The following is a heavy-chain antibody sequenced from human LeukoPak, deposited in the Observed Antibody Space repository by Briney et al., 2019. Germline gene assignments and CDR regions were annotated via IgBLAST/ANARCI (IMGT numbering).Heavy chain of an antibody. D-gene: IGHD3-10*01. CDR2: ISGGGGST. CDR3: AKFFLPYLAGGTGSR. V-gene: IGHV3-23*01. CDR1: GFSFSTYA. J-gene: IGHJ4*02. Sequence: GGSLRLSCVASGFSFSTYAMSWVRQAPGKGLEWVSGISGGGGSTYSADSVEGRFTISRDNSKNTLYLQMNSLRAEDTALYYCAKFFLPYLAGGTGSRWGQGTLVTVSS.